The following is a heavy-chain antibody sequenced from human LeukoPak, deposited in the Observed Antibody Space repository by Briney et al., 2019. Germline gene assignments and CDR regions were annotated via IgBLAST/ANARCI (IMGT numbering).Heavy chain of an antibody. J-gene: IGHJ4*02. CDR3: ARDTIAAPGDLDY. CDR2: INNDGSTT. V-gene: IGHV3-74*01. CDR1: GFTFSDYW. Sequence: PGGSRRLSCAASGFTFSDYWMHWVRQAPGKGLVWVSLINNDGSTTTYADSVKGRFTISRDNAKNTLYLQMNSLRAENTAVYYCARDTIAAPGDLDYWGQGTLVTVSS. D-gene: IGHD6-6*01.